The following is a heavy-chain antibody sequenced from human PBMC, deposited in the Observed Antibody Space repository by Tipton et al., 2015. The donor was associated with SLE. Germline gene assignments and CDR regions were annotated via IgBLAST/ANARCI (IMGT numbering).Heavy chain of an antibody. CDR1: GASVRNHY. V-gene: IGHV4-59*02. CDR2: VYGTGNT. J-gene: IGHJ4*02. Sequence: TLSLTCTVSGASVRNHYWSWIRQSPGKGLEWIGYVYGTGNTDYNPSLKSRVTISFDTSETQFSLKLASVTIADTAVYYCARVSSGTNYAIESWGQGTLVTVSS. D-gene: IGHD4/OR15-4a*01. CDR3: ARVSSGTNYAIES.